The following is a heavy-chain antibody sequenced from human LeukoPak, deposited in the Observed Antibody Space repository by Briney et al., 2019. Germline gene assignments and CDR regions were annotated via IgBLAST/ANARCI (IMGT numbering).Heavy chain of an antibody. Sequence: GGSPRLSCAASGFTFSSYAMHWVRQAPGKGLEWVAVISYDGSNKYYADSVKGRFTISRDNSKNTLYLQMNSLRAEDTAVYYCARAHIVVVPAAREYYYYYGMDVWGQGTTVTVSS. CDR3: ARAHIVVVPAAREYYYYYGMDV. J-gene: IGHJ6*02. D-gene: IGHD2-2*01. CDR1: GFTFSSYA. V-gene: IGHV3-30*04. CDR2: ISYDGSNK.